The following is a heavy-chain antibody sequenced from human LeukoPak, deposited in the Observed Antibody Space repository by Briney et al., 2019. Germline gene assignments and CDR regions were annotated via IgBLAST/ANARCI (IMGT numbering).Heavy chain of an antibody. D-gene: IGHD2-21*02. CDR2: IIPIFGRA. CDR3: ARALGYCRGDCPAYYYYMNV. J-gene: IGHJ6*03. Sequence: GASVKVSCKASGGTFSSYAISWVRQAPGQGLEWMGGIIPIFGRANYAQKFQGRVTITTDESTSTAYMELSSLRSEDTAVYYCARALGYCRGDCPAYYYYMNVWGKGTTVTVSS. CDR1: GGTFSSYA. V-gene: IGHV1-69*05.